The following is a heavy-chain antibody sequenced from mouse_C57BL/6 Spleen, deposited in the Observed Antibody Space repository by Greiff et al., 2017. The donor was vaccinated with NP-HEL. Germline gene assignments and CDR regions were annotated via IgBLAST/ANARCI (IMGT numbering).Heavy chain of an antibody. Sequence: VQLQQSGPVLVKPGASVKMSCKASGYTFTDYYMNWVKQSHGKSLEWIGVINPYNGGTSYNQKFKGKATLTVDKSSSTAYMELNSLTSEDSAVYYCARTGGVSYYFDYWGQGTTLTVSS. CDR3: ARTGGVSYYFDY. V-gene: IGHV1-19*01. D-gene: IGHD6-2*01. CDR2: INPYNGGT. CDR1: GYTFTDYY. J-gene: IGHJ2*01.